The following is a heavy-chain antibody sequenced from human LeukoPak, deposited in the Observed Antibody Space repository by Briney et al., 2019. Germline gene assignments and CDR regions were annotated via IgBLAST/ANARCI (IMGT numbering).Heavy chain of an antibody. J-gene: IGHJ4*02. V-gene: IGHV4-59*01. CDR2: IYYSGST. CDR1: GGSISSYY. CDR3: ARDKVAGMLDY. Sequence: SETLSLTCTVSGGSISSYYWSWIRQPPGKGLEWIGYIYYSGSTNYSPSLKSRVTISVDTSKNQLSLRLSSVTAADTAVYYCARDKVAGMLDYWGQGTLVTVSS. D-gene: IGHD6-19*01.